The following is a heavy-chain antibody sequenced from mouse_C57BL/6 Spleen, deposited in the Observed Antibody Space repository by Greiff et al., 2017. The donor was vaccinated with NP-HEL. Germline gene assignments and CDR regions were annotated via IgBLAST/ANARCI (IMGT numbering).Heavy chain of an antibody. CDR3: ASTTVVAKGAREYYFDY. CDR1: GYTFTSYW. V-gene: IGHV1-55*01. CDR2: IYPGSGST. Sequence: QVQLKQPGAELVKPGASVKMSCKASGYTFTSYWITWVKQRPGQGLEWIGDIYPGSGSTNYNEKFKSKATLTVDTSSSTAYMQLSSLTSEDSAVYYCASTTVVAKGAREYYFDYWGQGTTLTVSS. D-gene: IGHD1-1*01. J-gene: IGHJ2*01.